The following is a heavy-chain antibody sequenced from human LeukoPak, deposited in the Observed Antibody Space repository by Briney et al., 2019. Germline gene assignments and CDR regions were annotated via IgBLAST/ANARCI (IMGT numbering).Heavy chain of an antibody. CDR1: GYTFTGYY. V-gene: IGHV1-2*02. CDR2: INPNSGGT. J-gene: IGHJ4*02. Sequence: ASVKVSCKASGYTFTGYYMHWVRQAPGQGLEWMGWINPNSGGTKYAQQFQDRVTMTTDTSTTTAYMELRSLRSDDTAVYYCARDEDYGIFVNVDYWGQGTLVTVSS. CDR3: ARDEDYGIFVNVDY. D-gene: IGHD4-17*01.